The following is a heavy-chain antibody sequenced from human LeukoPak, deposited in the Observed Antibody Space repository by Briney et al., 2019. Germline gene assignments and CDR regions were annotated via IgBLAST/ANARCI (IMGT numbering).Heavy chain of an antibody. V-gene: IGHV3-7*01. CDR1: GFTFSSDW. J-gene: IGHJ4*02. D-gene: IGHD1-26*01. CDR3: ARDRWDLDY. CDR2: INQDGSER. Sequence: GGSLRLSCAASGFTFSSDWMSWGRQAPGKGLEWVAKINQDGSERYYADSVKGRFTISRDNAKNSLSLEMNSLRAEGTAVYYCARDRWDLDYWGQGTLVTVSS.